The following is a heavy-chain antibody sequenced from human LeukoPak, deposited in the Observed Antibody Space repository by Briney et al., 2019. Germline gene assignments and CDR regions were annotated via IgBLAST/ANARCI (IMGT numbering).Heavy chain of an antibody. CDR1: GGSFSDYY. D-gene: IGHD3-3*01. V-gene: IGHV4-34*01. CDR2: INHSGST. Sequence: MSSETLSLTCTLYGGSFSDYYWSWIRQPPGKGLEWIGEINHSGSTNYHPSLTSRVTISLDTSKNQFSLKLSSVTAADTAVYYCAREDYDFWSGHMDVWGKGTTVTVSS. J-gene: IGHJ6*03. CDR3: AREDYDFWSGHMDV.